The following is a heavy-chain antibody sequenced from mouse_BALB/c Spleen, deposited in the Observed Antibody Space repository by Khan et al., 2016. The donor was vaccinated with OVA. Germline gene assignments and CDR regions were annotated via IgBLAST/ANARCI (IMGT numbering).Heavy chain of an antibody. D-gene: IGHD2-5*01. CDR2: ISSAGTYT. CDR3: TNSNYGWFAY. Sequence: EVELVESGGGLVKPGGSLKLSCSASGFTFSTFVMSWVRQTPEKRLEWVATISSAGTYTYFSDSVKGRFTISRDNAKNTRYRHMNSLSSEDTAMYYCTNSNYGWFAYWGQGTLVTVSA. V-gene: IGHV5-9-1*01. CDR1: GFTFSTFV. J-gene: IGHJ3*01.